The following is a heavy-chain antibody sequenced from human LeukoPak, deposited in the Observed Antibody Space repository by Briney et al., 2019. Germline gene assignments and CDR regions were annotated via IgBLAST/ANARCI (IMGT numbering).Heavy chain of an antibody. Sequence: SQTLSLTCTVSGGSISSGGYYWSWIRQHPGKGLEWIGYIYYSGSTYYNPSLKSRVTISVDTSKNQFSLKLSSVTAADTAVYYCARDPTRGTTVTTAFDIWGQGTMVTVSS. V-gene: IGHV4-31*03. CDR2: IYYSGST. J-gene: IGHJ3*02. CDR1: GGSISSGGYY. CDR3: ARDPTRGTTVTTAFDI. D-gene: IGHD4-17*01.